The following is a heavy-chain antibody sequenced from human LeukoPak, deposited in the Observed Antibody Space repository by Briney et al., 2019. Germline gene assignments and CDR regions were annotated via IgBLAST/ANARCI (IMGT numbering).Heavy chain of an antibody. V-gene: IGHV3-9*01. D-gene: IGHD3-22*01. CDR2: ISWNSGSI. CDR1: GFTFDDYA. Sequence: GGSLRLSCAASGFTFDDYAMHWVRQAPGKGLKCVSRISWNSGSIGYADSVRGRFTISRDNAKNSLYLQMNSLRAEDTALYYCAKDKDYDSSGNWFDPWGPGTLVTVFS. CDR3: AKDKDYDSSGNWFDP. J-gene: IGHJ5*02.